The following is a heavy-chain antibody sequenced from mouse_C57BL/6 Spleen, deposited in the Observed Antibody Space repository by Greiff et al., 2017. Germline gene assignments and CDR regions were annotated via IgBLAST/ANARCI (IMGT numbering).Heavy chain of an antibody. CDR3: STTVVEGAMDY. J-gene: IGHJ4*01. V-gene: IGHV14-2*01. CDR2: IDPEDGET. Sequence: VQLQQSGAELEKPGASVKLSCTASGFNIKDYYMHWVKQRTEQGLEWIGRIDPEDGETKYAPKFQGKATITADTSSNTAYLQLSSLTSEDTAVYYSSTTVVEGAMDYWGQGTSVTVSS. D-gene: IGHD1-1*01. CDR1: GFNIKDYY.